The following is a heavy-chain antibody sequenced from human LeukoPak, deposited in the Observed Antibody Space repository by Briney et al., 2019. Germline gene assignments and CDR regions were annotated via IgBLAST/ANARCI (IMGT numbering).Heavy chain of an antibody. CDR2: VYHTGST. D-gene: IGHD5-18*01. V-gene: IGHV4-59*13. CDR1: GASITSYY. J-gene: IGHJ4*02. CDR3: TRLPPFTAFFDF. Sequence: SETLSLTCSVSGASITSYYWTWIRQFPGKGLEWIGYVYHTGSTNYNPSLRGRVTISIDTSKSQFSLNLNSVTAADTAIYYCTRLPPFTAFFDFWGPGILVSVSS.